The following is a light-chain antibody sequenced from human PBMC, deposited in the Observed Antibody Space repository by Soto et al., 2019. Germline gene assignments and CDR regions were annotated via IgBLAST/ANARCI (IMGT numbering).Light chain of an antibody. J-gene: IGKJ2*01. CDR3: HQYNSWPPGT. V-gene: IGKV3-15*01. CDR2: DAS. Sequence: EIVFTQSPAILSVSPGERATLSCRASQSISRSLAWYQQKPGQAPRLLISDASTRATGIPARFSGSGSGTEFTLTISSLQSEDFALYYCHQYNSWPPGTFGQGTKVEIK. CDR1: QSISRS.